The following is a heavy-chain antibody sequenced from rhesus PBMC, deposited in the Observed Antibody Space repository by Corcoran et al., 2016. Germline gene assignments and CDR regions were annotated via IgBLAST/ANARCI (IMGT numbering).Heavy chain of an antibody. J-gene: IGHJ6*01. D-gene: IGHD3-22*01. CDR2: ISGSSGST. CDR1: GGSFSGYY. V-gene: IGHV4-165*01. CDR3: ARALGWSDYYYYGLDS. Sequence: QVQLQESGPGLVTPSETLSLTCAVSGGSFSGYYWGWIRQPPGKGLEWIGYISGSSGSTDYNPSLKSRVTISTDTSKNQFSLKLSSVTAADTAVYYCARALGWSDYYYYGLDSWGQGVVVTVSS.